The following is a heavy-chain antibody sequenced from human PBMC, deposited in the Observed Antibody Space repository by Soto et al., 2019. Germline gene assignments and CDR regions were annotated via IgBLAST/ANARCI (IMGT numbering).Heavy chain of an antibody. D-gene: IGHD3-22*01. V-gene: IGHV1-3*01. CDR1: GYTFTNYA. Sequence: ASVKVSCKASGYTFTNYAIHWVRQAPGQRLGWMGWINAGNGNTKYSQKFQGRVTITRDTSASTAYMELSSLRSEDTAVYYCARGERYYYDSSGYFGFDYWGQGTLVTVSS. J-gene: IGHJ4*02. CDR3: ARGERYYYDSSGYFGFDY. CDR2: INAGNGNT.